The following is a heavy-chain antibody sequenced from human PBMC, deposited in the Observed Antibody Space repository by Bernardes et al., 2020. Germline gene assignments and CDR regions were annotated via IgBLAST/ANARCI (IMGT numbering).Heavy chain of an antibody. V-gene: IGHV3-53*01. Sequence: VEPLCLSCAASGFTVSSNYLSWVRQAPGKGLEWVSVIYSGGSTYYADSVKGRFTISRDNSKNTLYLQMNSLRAEDTAVYYCARGFDYWGQGTLVTGSA. CDR3: ARGFDY. CDR2: IYSGGST. CDR1: GFTVSSNY. J-gene: IGHJ4*02.